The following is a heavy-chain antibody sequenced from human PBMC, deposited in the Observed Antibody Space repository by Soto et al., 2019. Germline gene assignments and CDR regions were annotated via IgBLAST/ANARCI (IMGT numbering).Heavy chain of an antibody. J-gene: IGHJ6*02. Sequence: ASVKVSCKASGYTFTSYYMHWVRQAPGQGLEWMGIINPSGGNTGYAQKFQGRVTMTRNTSISTAYMELSSLRSEDTAVYYCARVPYDILTGPGGYGMDVWGQGTTVTVSS. D-gene: IGHD3-9*01. V-gene: IGHV1-46*01. CDR2: INPSGGNT. CDR1: GYTFTSYY. CDR3: ARVPYDILTGPGGYGMDV.